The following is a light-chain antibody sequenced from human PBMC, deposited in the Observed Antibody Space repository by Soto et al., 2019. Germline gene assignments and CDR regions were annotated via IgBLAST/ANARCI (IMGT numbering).Light chain of an antibody. Sequence: QSALTQTPSASGSPGQSVTISCTGTSSDVGGYNYVSWYQQHPGKAPKLMIYEVSKRPSGVPDRFSGSKSGNTASLTVSGLQAEYEADYYCSSYAGSNNFVFGGGTKLTVL. CDR3: SSYAGSNNFV. J-gene: IGLJ2*01. V-gene: IGLV2-8*01. CDR2: EVS. CDR1: SSDVGGYNY.